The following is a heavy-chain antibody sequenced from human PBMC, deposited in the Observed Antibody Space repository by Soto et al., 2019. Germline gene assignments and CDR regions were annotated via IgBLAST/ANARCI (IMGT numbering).Heavy chain of an antibody. CDR1: GFTFNTYF. V-gene: IGHV3-23*01. CDR3: AKSLTASNFRLDV. CDR2: ISGGGGTK. J-gene: IGHJ6*02. Sequence: QLLESGGGLVQPGGSLRLACTASGFTFNTYFMSWVRQAPGEGLEWISAISGGGGTKYYSASAKGRFTISRDNSNNTLYLQMNSLRADDTAVYYCAKSLTASNFRLDVWGHGTRVTVSS. D-gene: IGHD7-27*01.